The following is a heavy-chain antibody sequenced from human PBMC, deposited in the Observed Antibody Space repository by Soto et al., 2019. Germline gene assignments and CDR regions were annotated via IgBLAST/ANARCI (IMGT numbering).Heavy chain of an antibody. V-gene: IGHV1-2*04. D-gene: IGHD2-15*01. CDR3: ARELLYCSGGSCYPNYYYYYGMDV. CDR1: VYTFTCYY. CDR2: INPNSGGT. Sequence: XSGKVSCKASVYTFTCYYMHWVRQAPGQGLEWMGWINPNSGGTNYAQKFQGWVTMTRDTSISTAYMELSRLRSDDTAVYYCARELLYCSGGSCYPNYYYYYGMDVWGQGTTVTVSS. J-gene: IGHJ6*02.